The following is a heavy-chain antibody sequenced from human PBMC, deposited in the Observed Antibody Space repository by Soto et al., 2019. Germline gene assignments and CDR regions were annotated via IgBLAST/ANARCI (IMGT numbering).Heavy chain of an antibody. J-gene: IGHJ4*02. V-gene: IGHV3-66*01. D-gene: IGHD3-22*01. CDR3: ARGLGTTGYYYGLDF. CDR1: GFTVNNNY. Sequence: EVQLVESGGGLVQPGGSLRLSCAASGFTVNNNYMSWVRQDPGKGLEWVSIIYSGGSTYYADSVKGRFSTSRDISQNMMFLQMNSMRAEDTAVYYCARGLGTTGYYYGLDFWGQGTLVTVSS. CDR2: IYSGGST.